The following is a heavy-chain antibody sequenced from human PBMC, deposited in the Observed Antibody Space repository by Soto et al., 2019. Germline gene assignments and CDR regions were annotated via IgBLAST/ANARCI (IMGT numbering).Heavy chain of an antibody. J-gene: IGHJ3*02. V-gene: IGHV1-69*13. CDR1: GGTFSSYA. CDR3: GRDYCSSTSCHLRAFDI. CDR2: IIPIFGTA. D-gene: IGHD2-2*01. Sequence: SVKVSCKASGGTFSSYAISWVRQAPGQGLEWMGGIIPIFGTANYAQKFQGRVTITEDESTSTAYMEPSRLRSEDTAVYYCGRDYCSSTSCHLRAFDIWGQGTMVTVSS.